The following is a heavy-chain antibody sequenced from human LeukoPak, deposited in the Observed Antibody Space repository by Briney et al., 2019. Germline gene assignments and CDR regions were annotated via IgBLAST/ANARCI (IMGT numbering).Heavy chain of an antibody. D-gene: IGHD1-26*01. CDR1: GASISNYY. Sequence: SETVSHTCTVSGASISNYYCSWIRQSPGQGLEWIGYIYYSGTTNPNPSLKSLFTISVDTAKNQFSLKLTSVTAADTAVYYCGRSGSYGGHFDNWGQGTLVTVSS. CDR3: GRSGSYGGHFDN. CDR2: IYYSGTT. J-gene: IGHJ4*02. V-gene: IGHV4-59*08.